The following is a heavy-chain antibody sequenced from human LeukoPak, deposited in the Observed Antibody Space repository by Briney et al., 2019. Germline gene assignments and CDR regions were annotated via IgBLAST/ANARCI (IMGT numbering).Heavy chain of an antibody. CDR1: GFTFDDYA. J-gene: IGHJ4*02. CDR3: ARGPDFWSGFTD. D-gene: IGHD3-3*01. Sequence: GGSLRLSCAASGFTFDDYAMHWVRQAPGKGLEWVSGISWNSGSIGYADSVKGRFTISRDNAKNSLYLQMNSLRAEDTAVYYCARGPDFWSGFTDWGQGTLVTVSS. V-gene: IGHV3-9*01. CDR2: ISWNSGSI.